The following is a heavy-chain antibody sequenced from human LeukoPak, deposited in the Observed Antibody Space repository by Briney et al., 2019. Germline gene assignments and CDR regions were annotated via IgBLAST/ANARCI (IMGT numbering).Heavy chain of an antibody. CDR3: ARAYYESSHYYMDV. Sequence: SETLSLTCTVSGGSISNYYWSWIRQPPGKGLERVGYIYYSGNTNYNPSLTSRVTISVDTSKNQFSLKLSSVTAADTAVYYCARAYYESSHYYMDVWGKGTTVTVSS. CDR1: GGSISNYY. CDR2: IYYSGNT. V-gene: IGHV4-59*01. J-gene: IGHJ6*03. D-gene: IGHD3-16*01.